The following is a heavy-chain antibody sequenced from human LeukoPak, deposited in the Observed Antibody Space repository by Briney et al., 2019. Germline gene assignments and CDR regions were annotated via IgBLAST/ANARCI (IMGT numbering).Heavy chain of an antibody. CDR2: IRSKAYGGTT. J-gene: IGHJ4*02. CDR1: GFIFGDYA. Sequence: GGSLRLSCTASGFIFGDYAMSWVRQAPGKGLEWVSLIRSKAYGGTTEYAASVKGRFTISRDDSRSIVYLQINSLKTEDTAVYYCTSEYFDHWGQGTLVTVSS. V-gene: IGHV3-49*04. CDR3: TSEYFDH.